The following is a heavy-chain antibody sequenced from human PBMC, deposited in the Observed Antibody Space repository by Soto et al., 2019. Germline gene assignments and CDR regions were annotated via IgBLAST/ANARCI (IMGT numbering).Heavy chain of an antibody. CDR2: IYYRGNA. V-gene: IGHV4-39*01. CDR3: ARLEGLATISYYFDF. Sequence: ETLSITCSVSDDSINSDRYYWGWIRQPPGKGLEWIGSIYYRGNAYYNPSLQTRVTISLDKAKSQFSLKLNPVTAADSAVYFCARLEGLATISYYFDFWGPGALVTVSS. D-gene: IGHD3-9*01. CDR1: DDSINSDRYY. J-gene: IGHJ4*02.